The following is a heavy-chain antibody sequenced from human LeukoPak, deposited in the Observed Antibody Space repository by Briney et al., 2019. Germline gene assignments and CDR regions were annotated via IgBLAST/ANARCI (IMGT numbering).Heavy chain of an antibody. V-gene: IGHV4-4*07. J-gene: IGHJ3*02. CDR1: GGSISSYY. CDR2: ICTSGST. CDR3: ASPVCSGGSCYRDAFDI. D-gene: IGHD2-15*01. Sequence: SETLSLTCTVSGGSISSYYWSWIRQPAGKGLEWIGRICTSGSTNYNPSLKSRVTMSVDTSKNQFSRKLSSVTAADTAVYYCASPVCSGGSCYRDAFDIWGQGTMVTVSS.